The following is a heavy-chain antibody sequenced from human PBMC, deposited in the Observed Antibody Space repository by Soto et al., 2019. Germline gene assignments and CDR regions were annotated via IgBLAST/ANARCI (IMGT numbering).Heavy chain of an antibody. Sequence: QVQLQESGPGLVKSSEILSLTCNVSGGSISSYYWSWIRQPPGKGLEWIGYIYYSGSTNYNPSLKSRVTISVDTSKNQFSLKLSYVTAADTAVYYCARRPGSGSRDWFDPWGQGTLVTVSS. D-gene: IGHD6-19*01. CDR3: ARRPGSGSRDWFDP. CDR1: GGSISSYY. J-gene: IGHJ5*02. CDR2: IYYSGST. V-gene: IGHV4-59*08.